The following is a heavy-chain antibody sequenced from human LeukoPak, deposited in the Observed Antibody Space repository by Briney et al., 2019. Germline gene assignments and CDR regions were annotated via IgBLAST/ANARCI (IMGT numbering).Heavy chain of an antibody. J-gene: IGHJ4*02. V-gene: IGHV3-30*02. CDR1: GFTFSSYG. Sequence: GGSLRLSCAASGFTFSSYGMHWVRQAPGKGLEWVAFIRYDGSNKYYADSVKGRFTISRDNSKNTLYLQTNSLRAEDTAVYYCAKDVLNSYYFDYWGQGTLVTVSS. CDR3: AKDVLNSYYFDY. CDR2: IRYDGSNK. D-gene: IGHD3-10*02.